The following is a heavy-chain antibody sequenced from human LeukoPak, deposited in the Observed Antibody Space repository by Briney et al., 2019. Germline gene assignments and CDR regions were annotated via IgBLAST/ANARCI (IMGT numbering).Heavy chain of an antibody. CDR1: GFTFSIYA. CDR3: ARAYRTMIAPAFDI. V-gene: IGHV3-30*04. D-gene: IGHD3-22*01. CDR2: ISYDGSNK. Sequence: PGGSLRLSCAASGFTFSIYAIHWVRQAPGKGLEWVAVISYDGSNKYYADSVKGRFTISRDNSKNTLYLQMNSLRAEDTAVYYCARAYRTMIAPAFDIWGQGTMVTVSS. J-gene: IGHJ3*02.